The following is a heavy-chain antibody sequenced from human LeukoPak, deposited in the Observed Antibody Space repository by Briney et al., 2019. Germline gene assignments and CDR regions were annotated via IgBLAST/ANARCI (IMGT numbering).Heavy chain of an antibody. V-gene: IGHV3-7*01. CDR1: GFTFSSYC. CDR2: IKQDGSDK. Sequence: GGSLRLSCAASGFTFSSYCMSWVRQAPGKGLEWVANIKQDGSDKYYVDSVKGRFTISRDNAKNSLYLQMNSLRAEDMAVYYCAREGAYDFWSGYYYYYYMDVWGKRTTVTAS. CDR3: AREGAYDFWSGYYYYYYMDV. J-gene: IGHJ6*03. D-gene: IGHD3-3*01.